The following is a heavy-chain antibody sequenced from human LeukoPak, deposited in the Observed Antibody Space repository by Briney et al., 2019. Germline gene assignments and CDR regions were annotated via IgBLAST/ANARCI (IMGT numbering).Heavy chain of an antibody. Sequence: PSETLSLTRTVSGGSISSYYWSWIRQPPGKGLEWIGYIYYSGSTNYNPSLKSRVTISVDTSKNQFSLKLSSVTAADTAVYYCARTSIAVAGTHYYYYYGMDVWGQGTTVTVSS. CDR1: GGSISSYY. CDR2: IYYSGST. V-gene: IGHV4-59*08. D-gene: IGHD6-19*01. J-gene: IGHJ6*02. CDR3: ARTSIAVAGTHYYYYYGMDV.